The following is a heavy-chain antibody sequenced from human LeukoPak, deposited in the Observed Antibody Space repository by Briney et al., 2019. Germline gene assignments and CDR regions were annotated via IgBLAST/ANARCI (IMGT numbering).Heavy chain of an antibody. J-gene: IGHJ5*02. CDR1: GFTFSSYG. V-gene: IGHV3-30*03. D-gene: IGHD4-17*01. Sequence: PGRSLRLSCAASGFTFSSYGMHWVRQAPGKGLEWVAVISNDGSNKYYADSVKGRFTISRDNSKNTLYVQMNSLRAEDTAVYYCARSAADYGDYSFDPWGQGTLVTVSS. CDR3: ARSAADYGDYSFDP. CDR2: ISNDGSNK.